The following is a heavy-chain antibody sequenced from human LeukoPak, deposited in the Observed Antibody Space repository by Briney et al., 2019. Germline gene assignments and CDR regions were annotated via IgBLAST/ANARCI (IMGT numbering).Heavy chain of an antibody. D-gene: IGHD1-26*01. Sequence: ASVKVSCKASGYTFTSYYMHWVRQAPGQGLEWMGLVNPTGGSTGYAQKFQGRVTMTRDMSTSTDYMELSSLRSEDTAIYYCARDNSVGDNAWWFDPWGQGTLVTVSS. CDR2: VNPTGGST. CDR3: ARDNSVGDNAWWFDP. CDR1: GYTFTSYY. J-gene: IGHJ5*02. V-gene: IGHV1-46*01.